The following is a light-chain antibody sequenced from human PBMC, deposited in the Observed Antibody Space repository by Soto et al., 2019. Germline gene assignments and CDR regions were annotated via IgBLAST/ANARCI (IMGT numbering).Light chain of an antibody. J-gene: IGKJ4*01. CDR2: AAS. CDR3: QQFNVYPLT. Sequence: GDRVTITCRASQGIRDFLAWYQQKPGKAPKLLIYAASTLQAGVPTRFSGFASGTEFTLTISNLQPADSATYYCQQFNVYPLTFGGGTKVEIK. CDR1: QGIRDF. V-gene: IGKV1-9*01.